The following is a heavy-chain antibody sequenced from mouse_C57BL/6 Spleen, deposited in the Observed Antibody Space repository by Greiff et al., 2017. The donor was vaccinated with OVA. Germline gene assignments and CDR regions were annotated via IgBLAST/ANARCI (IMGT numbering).Heavy chain of an antibody. Sequence: QVQLQQPGAELVKPGASVKLSCKASGYTFTSYWMQWVKQRPGQGLEWIGEIDPSDSYTNYNQKFKGKATLTVDTSSSTAYMQLSSLTSEDSAVYYCARVYGSSHRFAYWGQGTLVTVSA. J-gene: IGHJ3*01. V-gene: IGHV1-50*01. CDR2: IDPSDSYT. CDR3: ARVYGSSHRFAY. CDR1: GYTFTSYW. D-gene: IGHD1-1*01.